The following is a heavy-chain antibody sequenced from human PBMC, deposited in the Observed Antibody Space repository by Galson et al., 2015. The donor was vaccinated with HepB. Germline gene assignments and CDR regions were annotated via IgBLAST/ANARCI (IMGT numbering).Heavy chain of an antibody. J-gene: IGHJ3*02. Sequence: SVKVSCKASGYTFTSYTLHWVRQAPGQRLGWMGWINADNGNTKYSQKFQDRVTITRDTSAYTAYMELSSLRSEDTAVYYCARPVVPAANDAFDIWGQGTMVTVSS. CDR1: GYTFTSYT. CDR2: INADNGNT. D-gene: IGHD2-2*01. CDR3: ARPVVPAANDAFDI. V-gene: IGHV1-3*01.